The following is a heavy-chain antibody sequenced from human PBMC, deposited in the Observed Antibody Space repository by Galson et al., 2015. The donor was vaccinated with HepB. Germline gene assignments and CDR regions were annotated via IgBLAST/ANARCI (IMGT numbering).Heavy chain of an antibody. CDR1: GYTFTKYA. V-gene: IGHV7-4-1*02. D-gene: IGHD2-2*01. CDR2: INTNTGNP. Sequence: SCKASGYTFTKYAMSWVRQAPGQGLEWMGWINTNTGNPTFAQGFTGRFVFSLDTSVSTAYLQISSLKAEDTAVYYCARGGYCSSTSCYAAFNWFDPWGQGTLVTVSS. J-gene: IGHJ5*02. CDR3: ARGGYCSSTSCYAAFNWFDP.